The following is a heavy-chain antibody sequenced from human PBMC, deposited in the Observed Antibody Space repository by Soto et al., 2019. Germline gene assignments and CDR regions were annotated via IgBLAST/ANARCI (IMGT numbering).Heavy chain of an antibody. CDR2: INPSGGST. Sequence: ASVKVSCKASGYTFTSYYMHWVRQAPGQGLEWMGIINPSGGSTSYARKFQGRVTMTRDTSTSTVYMELSSLRSEDTAVYYCARGITYYDILTGYPPLTPYYYYGMDVWGQGTTVTVSS. V-gene: IGHV1-46*01. D-gene: IGHD3-9*01. J-gene: IGHJ6*02. CDR1: GYTFTSYY. CDR3: ARGITYYDILTGYPPLTPYYYYGMDV.